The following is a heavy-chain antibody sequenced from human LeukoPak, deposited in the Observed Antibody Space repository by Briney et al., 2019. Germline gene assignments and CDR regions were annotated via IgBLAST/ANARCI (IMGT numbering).Heavy chain of an antibody. J-gene: IGHJ4*02. CDR3: AKDRRYSGYDLDY. V-gene: IGHV3-30*18. D-gene: IGHD5-12*01. CDR1: GFTFTRYW. CDR2: ISYDGSNK. Sequence: PGGSLRLSCAASGFTFTRYWMTWVRQAPGKGLEWVAVISYDGSNKYYADSVKGRFTISRDNSKNTLYLQMNSLRAEDTAVYYCAKDRRYSGYDLDYWGQGTLVTVSS.